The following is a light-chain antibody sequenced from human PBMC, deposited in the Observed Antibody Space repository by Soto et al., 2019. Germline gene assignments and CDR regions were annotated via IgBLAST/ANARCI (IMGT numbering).Light chain of an antibody. CDR3: QQYGGSPQT. V-gene: IGKV3-20*01. Sequence: EIVLTQSPGTLSLSPGERATLSCRVSQSVSNYLAWYQQKPGQAPRLLIYVASSRATGIPDRFSGSGSGTDFTLTISRLEPEDFAVYYCQQYGGSPQTFGQGTKVEIK. J-gene: IGKJ1*01. CDR2: VAS. CDR1: QSVSNY.